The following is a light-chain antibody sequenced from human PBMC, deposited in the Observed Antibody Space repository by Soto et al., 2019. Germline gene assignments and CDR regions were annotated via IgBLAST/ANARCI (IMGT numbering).Light chain of an antibody. Sequence: DIQMTQSPASLSVSVGDRVTITCRASQSINNYLNWYLQRPCQAPKLLIRSASTLQRGVPSRFSGSGSRTEFTLTIADLQPDDFGTYYCQQSLTMPITFGHGTRLEIK. CDR2: SAS. CDR3: QQSLTMPIT. V-gene: IGKV1-39*01. CDR1: QSINNY. J-gene: IGKJ5*01.